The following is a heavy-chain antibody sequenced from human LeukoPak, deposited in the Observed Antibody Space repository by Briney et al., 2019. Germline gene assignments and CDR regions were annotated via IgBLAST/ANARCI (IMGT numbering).Heavy chain of an antibody. D-gene: IGHD6-19*01. CDR2: IWSDGSNK. J-gene: IGHJ4*02. Sequence: GGSLRLSCKASGFTFSLYGIHWVRQAPGKGLEWVAVIWSDGSNKYYADSVKGRFTISRDNSKSTLYLLMNSLRAEDTAVYYCVIASGPFDYWGQGTQVTVSS. CDR3: VIASGPFDY. CDR1: GFTFSLYG. V-gene: IGHV3-33*01.